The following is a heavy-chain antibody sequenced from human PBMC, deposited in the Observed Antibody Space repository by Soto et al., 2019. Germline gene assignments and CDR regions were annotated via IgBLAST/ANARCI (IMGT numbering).Heavy chain of an antibody. Sequence: SVKVSCKASGGTFSSYAISWVRQAPGQGLEWMGGIIPIFGTANYAQKFQGRVTITADESTSTAYMELSSLRSEDTAVYYCARDVVVVPAYYYYGMDVWGQGTTVTVSS. V-gene: IGHV1-69*13. CDR1: GGTFSSYA. D-gene: IGHD2-2*01. CDR3: ARDVVVVPAYYYYGMDV. J-gene: IGHJ6*02. CDR2: IIPIFGTA.